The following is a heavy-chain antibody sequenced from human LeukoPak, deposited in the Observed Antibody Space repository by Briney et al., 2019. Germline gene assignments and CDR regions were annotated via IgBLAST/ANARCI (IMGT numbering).Heavy chain of an antibody. Sequence: WASVKVSCKASGGTFSSYAISWVRQAPGQGLEWMGGIIPIFGTANYAQKFQGRVTITADESTSTAYMELSSLRSEDTAVYYCARVGIYDSSGYCDYWGQGTLVTVSS. CDR1: GGTFSSYA. CDR2: IIPIFGTA. CDR3: ARVGIYDSSGYCDY. D-gene: IGHD3-22*01. V-gene: IGHV1-69*13. J-gene: IGHJ4*02.